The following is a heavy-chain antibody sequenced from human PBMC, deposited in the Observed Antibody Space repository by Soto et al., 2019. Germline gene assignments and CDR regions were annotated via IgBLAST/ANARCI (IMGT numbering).Heavy chain of an antibody. CDR2: ISAYNGNT. CDR3: ARVRSTVLLFGNSGMDV. CDR1: GYTFTSYG. V-gene: IGHV1-18*04. J-gene: IGHJ6*02. Sequence: ASVKVSCKASGYTFTSYGISWVRQAPGQGLEWMGWISAYNGNTNYAQKLQGRVTMTTDTSTSTAYMELRSLRSDDTAVYYCARVRSTVLLFGNSGMDVWGQGTTVTVYS. D-gene: IGHD3-16*01.